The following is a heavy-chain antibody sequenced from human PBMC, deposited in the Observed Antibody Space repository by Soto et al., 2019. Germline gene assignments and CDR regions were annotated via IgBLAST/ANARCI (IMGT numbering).Heavy chain of an antibody. Sequence: QVTLKESGPVLVKPTETLTLTCTVSGFSLRNARMGVSWIRQPPGKALEWLAHILSSDEKSYNTALKGRVTLTKDNSKSQVVLTMTYVDPVDTATYFCARMLAVNYYYYYVDVWGEGTTVTVSS. CDR1: GFSLRNARMG. J-gene: IGHJ6*03. CDR2: ILSSDEK. CDR3: ARMLAVNYYYYYVDV. D-gene: IGHD3-22*01. V-gene: IGHV2-26*01.